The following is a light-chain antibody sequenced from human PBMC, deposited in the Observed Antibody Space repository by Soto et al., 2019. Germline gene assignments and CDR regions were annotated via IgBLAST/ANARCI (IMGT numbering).Light chain of an antibody. CDR3: SSYTSSSTLDV. CDR1: SSDIGADDF. Sequence: QSVLTQPASVSGSPGQSITISCTGTSSDIGADDFVSWYQHHPDKTPKLIIFEVTYRPTGISHRFSGSKSGNTASLTISGLQAEDEADYYCSSYTSSSTLDVFGTGTKLTVL. V-gene: IGLV2-14*01. CDR2: EVT. J-gene: IGLJ1*01.